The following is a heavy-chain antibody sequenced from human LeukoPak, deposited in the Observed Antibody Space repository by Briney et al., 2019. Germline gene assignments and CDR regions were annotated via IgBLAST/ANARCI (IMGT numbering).Heavy chain of an antibody. Sequence: PSETLSLTCSVSGGTISSAGYYWSWIRQPPGKGLEWIGYIFYSGGTDYNPSPKSRGTISVDTSKNQFSLRLTSVTAADTAVYYCARLKPYSSTAAYYFDCWGQGTLVTVSS. CDR2: IFYSGGT. CDR3: ARLKPYSSTAAYYFDC. CDR1: GGTISSAGYY. J-gene: IGHJ4*02. D-gene: IGHD6-13*01. V-gene: IGHV4-30-4*01.